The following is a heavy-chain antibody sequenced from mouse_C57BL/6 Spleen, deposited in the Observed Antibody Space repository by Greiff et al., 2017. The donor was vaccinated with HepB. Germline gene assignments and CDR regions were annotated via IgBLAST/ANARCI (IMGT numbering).Heavy chain of an antibody. CDR3: ARRYYYGSSFDYFDY. CDR2: IDPEDGET. D-gene: IGHD1-1*01. V-gene: IGHV14-2*01. CDR1: GFNIRDYY. Sequence: VQLKESGAELVKPGASVKLSCTASGFNIRDYYMHWVKQRTEQGLEWIGRIDPEDGETKYAPKFQGKATITADTSSNTAYLQLSSLTSEDTAVYYWARRYYYGSSFDYFDYWGQGTTLTVSS. J-gene: IGHJ2*01.